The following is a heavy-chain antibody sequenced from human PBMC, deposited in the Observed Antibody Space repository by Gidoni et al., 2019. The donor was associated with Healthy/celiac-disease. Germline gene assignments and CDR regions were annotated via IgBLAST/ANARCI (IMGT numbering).Heavy chain of an antibody. V-gene: IGHV3-23*01. CDR1: GFTFSSYA. D-gene: IGHD5-12*01. CDR3: ANLEMATIPNYYYYGMDV. J-gene: IGHJ6*02. Sequence: EVQLLESGGGLVQPGGSLRLSCAASGFTFSSYAMSWVRQAPGKGLEWVSAISGSGGSTYYADSVKGRFTISRDNSKNTLYLQMNSLRAEDTAVYYCANLEMATIPNYYYYGMDVWGQGTTVTVSS. CDR2: ISGSGGST.